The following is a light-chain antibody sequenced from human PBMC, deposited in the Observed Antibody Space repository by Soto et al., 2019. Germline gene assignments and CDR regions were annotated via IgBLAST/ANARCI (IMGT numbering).Light chain of an antibody. Sequence: QSVLTQPASVSGSPGQSITISCTGTSSDVGDYNYVSWYQQYPGKAPKLMIYEVSNRPSGVSNRFSGSKSGNTASLAISGLQAEDEADYYCSSYTGRGTPLYVFGTGTKVTVL. J-gene: IGLJ1*01. CDR2: EVS. CDR3: SSYTGRGTPLYV. CDR1: SSDVGDYNY. V-gene: IGLV2-14*01.